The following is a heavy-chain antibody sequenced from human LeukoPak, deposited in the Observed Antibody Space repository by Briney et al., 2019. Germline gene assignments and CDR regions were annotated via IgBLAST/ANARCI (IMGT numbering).Heavy chain of an antibody. J-gene: IGHJ4*02. CDR2: IKQDGSEK. V-gene: IGHV3-7*03. CDR3: ARDLRGPRDY. CDR1: GFTFSSYW. D-gene: IGHD3-16*01. Sequence: GGSLRLSCVASGFTFSSYWMSWVRQAPGKGLEWVANIKQDGSEKYYVDSVKGRFTISRDNAKNSLYLQMNSLRAEDTAVYYCARDLRGPRDYWGQGTLVTVSS.